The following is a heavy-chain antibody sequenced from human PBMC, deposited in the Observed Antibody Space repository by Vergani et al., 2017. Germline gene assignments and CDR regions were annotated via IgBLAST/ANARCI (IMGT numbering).Heavy chain of an antibody. CDR3: ARGGSARWFDP. J-gene: IGHJ5*02. CDR1: GGSISSSSYY. CDR2: IYYSGST. Sequence: QLQLQESGPGLVKPSETLSLTCTVSGGSISSSSYYWGWIRQPPGKGLEWIGSIYYSGSTYYNPSLKSRVTISVDTSKNQFSLKLSSVTAADTAVYYCARGGSARWFDPWGQGTLVTVSS. D-gene: IGHD3-10*01. V-gene: IGHV4-39*07.